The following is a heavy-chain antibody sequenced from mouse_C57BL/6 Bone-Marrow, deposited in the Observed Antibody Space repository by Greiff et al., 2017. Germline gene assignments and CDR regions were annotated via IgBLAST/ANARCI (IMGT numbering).Heavy chain of an antibody. CDR1: GYAFSSYW. J-gene: IGHJ2*01. CDR3: ARDPLDYYGSSQYYFDY. Sequence: VQLQQSGAELVKPGASVKISCKASGYAFSSYWMHWVKQRPGQGLEWIGQIYPGDGDTNYNGKFKGKATLTADKSSSTAYMQLSSLTSEDSAVYLCARDPLDYYGSSQYYFDYWGQGTTLTVSS. V-gene: IGHV1-80*01. CDR2: IYPGDGDT. D-gene: IGHD1-1*01.